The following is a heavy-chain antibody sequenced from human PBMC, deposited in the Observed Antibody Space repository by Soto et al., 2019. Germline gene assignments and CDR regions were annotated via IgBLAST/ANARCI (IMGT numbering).Heavy chain of an antibody. J-gene: IGHJ5*02. Sequence: PGGSLRLSCAASGFTFSSYSMNWVRQAPGKGLEWVSSISSSSSYIYYADSVKGRFTISRDNAKNSLYLQMNSLRAEDTAVYYGARDKGTRGWFDPWGQGTLVTVS. CDR3: ARDKGTRGWFDP. CDR2: ISSSSSYI. D-gene: IGHD3-10*01. V-gene: IGHV3-21*01. CDR1: GFTFSSYS.